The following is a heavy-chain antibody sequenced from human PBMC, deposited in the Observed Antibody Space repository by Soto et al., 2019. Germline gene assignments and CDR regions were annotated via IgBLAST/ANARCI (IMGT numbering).Heavy chain of an antibody. Sequence: SETLSLTCAVYGGSFSGYYWSWIRQPPGKGLEWIGEINHSGGTNYNPSLKSRVTISVDTSKNQFSLKLSSVTAADTAVYYCARELERRITWFDPWGQGTLVTVSS. CDR1: GGSFSGYY. CDR3: ARELERRITWFDP. J-gene: IGHJ5*02. V-gene: IGHV4-34*01. D-gene: IGHD1-1*01. CDR2: INHSGGT.